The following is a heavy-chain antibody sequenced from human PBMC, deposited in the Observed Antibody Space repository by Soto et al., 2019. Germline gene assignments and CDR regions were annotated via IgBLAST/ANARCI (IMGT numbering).Heavy chain of an antibody. CDR3: ARGCIAVTTHLCY. D-gene: IGHD4-17*01. J-gene: IGHJ4*02. Sequence: ASVKVSCKASGYTFNTYGITWVRQAPGQGLEWMGWINPYNGNTKFAQKLQDRVTMATATSTSTAYMELASLRSDDTAVYYCARGCIAVTTHLCYWGQGTLVTVSS. CDR2: INPYNGNT. V-gene: IGHV1-18*01. CDR1: GYTFNTYG.